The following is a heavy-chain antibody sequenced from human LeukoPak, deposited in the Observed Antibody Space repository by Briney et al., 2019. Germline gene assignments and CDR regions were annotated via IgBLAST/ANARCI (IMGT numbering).Heavy chain of an antibody. Sequence: ASVKVSCKASGYTFTAYYMHWVRQAPGQGLEHMGWIDSNSGDTNYAQKFQGRVTMTRDTSSSTVYMDLRSLRSGDTAVYYCAREGLVCSTTSCHYFDSWGQGALVTVYS. CDR2: IDSNSGDT. CDR3: AREGLVCSTTSCHYFDS. V-gene: IGHV1-2*02. CDR1: GYTFTAYY. D-gene: IGHD2-2*01. J-gene: IGHJ4*02.